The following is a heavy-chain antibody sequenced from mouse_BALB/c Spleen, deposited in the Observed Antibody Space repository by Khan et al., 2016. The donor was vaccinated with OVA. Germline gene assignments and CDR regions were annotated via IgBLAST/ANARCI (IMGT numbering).Heavy chain of an antibody. D-gene: IGHD2-1*01. CDR3: ARSGGNFHWYFDV. CDR1: GFTFSSFG. V-gene: IGHV5-17*02. CDR2: MSSGSRTI. Sequence: EVELVESGGGLVQPGGSRKLSCAASGFTFSSFGMHWVRQAPKQGLEWVAYMSSGSRTIYYVDTVKGRFTISRDNPKNTLFLQMTSLRSEDTAMYYCARSGGNFHWYFDVWGAGTSVTVSS. J-gene: IGHJ1*01.